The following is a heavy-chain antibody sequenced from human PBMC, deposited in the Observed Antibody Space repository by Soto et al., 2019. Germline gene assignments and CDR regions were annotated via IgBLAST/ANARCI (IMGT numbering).Heavy chain of an antibody. D-gene: IGHD2-21*01. CDR2: IYYSGST. J-gene: IGHJ4*02. V-gene: IGHV4-39*01. CDR3: ASPETYPSHYSPRFDY. Sequence: SETLSLTCTVSGGSISSSSYYWGWIRQPPGKGLEWIGSIYYSGSTYYNPSLKSRVTISVDTSKNQFSLKLGSVTAADTAVYYCASPETYPSHYSPRFDYWGQGTLVTVSS. CDR1: GGSISSSSYY.